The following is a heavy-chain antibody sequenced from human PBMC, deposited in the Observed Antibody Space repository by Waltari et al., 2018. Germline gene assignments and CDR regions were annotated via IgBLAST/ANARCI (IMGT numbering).Heavy chain of an antibody. CDR2: IYTSGST. J-gene: IGHJ4*02. D-gene: IGHD3-22*01. Sequence: QVQLQESGPGLVKPSETLSLTCTVSGGSISSYSWSWIRQPAGKGLEWIGRIYTSGSTNYNPSLKSRVTMSVDTSKNQFSLKLSSVTAADTAVYYCARSISSGYYPIYFDYWGQGTLVTVSS. CDR1: GGSISSYS. V-gene: IGHV4-4*07. CDR3: ARSISSGYYPIYFDY.